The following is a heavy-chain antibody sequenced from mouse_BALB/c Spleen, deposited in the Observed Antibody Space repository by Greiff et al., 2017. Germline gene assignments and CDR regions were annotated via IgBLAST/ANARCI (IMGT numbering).Heavy chain of an antibody. CDR1: GYAFSSYW. J-gene: IGHJ4*01. Sequence: QVHVKQSGAELVRPGSSVKISCKASGYAFSSYWMNWVKQRPGQGLEWIGQIYPGDGDTNYNGKFKGKATLTADKSSSTAYMQLSSLTSEDSAVYFCAREDSTMITTARLDYAMDYWGQGTSVTVSS. CDR2: IYPGDGDT. CDR3: AREDSTMITTARLDYAMDY. D-gene: IGHD2-4*01. V-gene: IGHV1-80*01.